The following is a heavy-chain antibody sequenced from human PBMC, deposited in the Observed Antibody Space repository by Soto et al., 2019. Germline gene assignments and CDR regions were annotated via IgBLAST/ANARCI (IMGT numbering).Heavy chain of an antibody. CDR2: ISSSSSTI. Sequence: EVQLVESGGGLVQPGGSLRLSCAASGFTFSSYSMNWGRQAPGKGLEWVSYISSSSSTIYYADSVKGRFTISRDNAKNSLYLQMNRLRAEDTAVYYCARDLNYALFDYWGQGTLVTVSS. CDR1: GFTFSSYS. J-gene: IGHJ4*02. CDR3: ARDLNYALFDY. D-gene: IGHD1-7*01. V-gene: IGHV3-48*01.